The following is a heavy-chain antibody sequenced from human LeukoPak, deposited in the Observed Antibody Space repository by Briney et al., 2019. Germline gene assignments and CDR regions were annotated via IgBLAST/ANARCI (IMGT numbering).Heavy chain of an antibody. J-gene: IGHJ4*02. CDR2: IYHSGGT. CDR1: GGSVSSSVYY. CDR3: ASSPSGYWWNFDC. V-gene: IGHV4-39*01. D-gene: IGHD3-22*01. Sequence: SETLSLTCSVSGGSVSSSVYYWAWIRQPPGKGLEWIGNIYHSGGTSYNPSLKSRVTISVDTSKNQFSLRLSSVTAADTAVYYCASSPSGYWWNFDCWGQGTLVTVSS.